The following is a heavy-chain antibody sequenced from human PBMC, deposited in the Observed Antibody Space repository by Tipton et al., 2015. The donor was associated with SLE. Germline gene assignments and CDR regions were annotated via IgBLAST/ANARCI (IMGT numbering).Heavy chain of an antibody. V-gene: IGHV3-30*03. CDR3: ARGRGVAAIFDY. CDR1: GFTFSSYG. J-gene: IGHJ4*02. CDR2: ISYDGSNK. Sequence: SLRLSCAASGFTFSSYGMHWVRQAPGKGLEWVAVISYDGSNKYYADSVKGRFTISRDNSKNTLYLQMNSLRAEDTAVYYCARGRGVAAIFDYWGQGTLVTVSS. D-gene: IGHD6-19*01.